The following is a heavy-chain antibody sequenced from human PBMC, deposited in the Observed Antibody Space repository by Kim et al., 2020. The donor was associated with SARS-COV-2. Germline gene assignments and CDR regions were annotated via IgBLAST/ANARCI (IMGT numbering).Heavy chain of an antibody. CDR2: INPSGGST. CDR1: GYTFTSYY. J-gene: IGHJ6*02. Sequence: SVKVSCKASGYTFTSYYMHWVRQAPGQGLEWMGIINPSGGSTSYAQKFQGRVTMTRDTSTSTVYMELSSLRSEDTAMYYCARDLEYYDILTGSRLYGMDVWGQGTTVTVSS. CDR3: ARDLEYYDILTGSRLYGMDV. D-gene: IGHD3-9*01. V-gene: IGHV1-46*01.